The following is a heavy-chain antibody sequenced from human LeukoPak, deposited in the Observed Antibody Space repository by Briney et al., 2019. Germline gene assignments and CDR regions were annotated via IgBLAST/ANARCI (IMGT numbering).Heavy chain of an antibody. CDR1: GASFSGYY. Sequence: SETLSLTCAVYGASFSGYYWSWIRQPPGKGLEWIGEINHSGSTNYNPSLKSRVTISVDTSKNQFSLKLSSVTAADTAVYYCARRGMDWNYVWYFDLWGRGTLVSVSS. CDR2: INHSGST. D-gene: IGHD1-7*01. V-gene: IGHV4-34*01. J-gene: IGHJ2*01. CDR3: ARRGMDWNYVWYFDL.